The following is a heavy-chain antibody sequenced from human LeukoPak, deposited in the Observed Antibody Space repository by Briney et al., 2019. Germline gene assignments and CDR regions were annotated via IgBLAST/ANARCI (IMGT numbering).Heavy chain of an antibody. Sequence: PGGSLRLSCAASGFTFSSYSMNWVRQAPGKGLEWVSYISSSSSTIYYAGSVKGLFTISRDNAKNSLFLQMNSLRAENTALYYCVRLRRNSDRSGYYYYYNYWGQGILVTVSS. CDR2: ISSSSSTI. D-gene: IGHD3-22*01. J-gene: IGHJ4*02. V-gene: IGHV3-48*01. CDR3: VRLRRNSDRSGYYYYYNY. CDR1: GFTFSSYS.